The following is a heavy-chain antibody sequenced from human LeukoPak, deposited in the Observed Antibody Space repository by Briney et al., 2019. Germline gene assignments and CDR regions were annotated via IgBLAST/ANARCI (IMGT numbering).Heavy chain of an antibody. CDR3: ARWGVVWGIDY. CDR1: GFIFNNYF. J-gene: IGHJ4*02. CDR2: IKPDGSES. D-gene: IGHD3-16*01. Sequence: AGGSLRLSCAASGFIFNNYFMSWVRQAPGKRLEGVANIKPDGSESYYIDSVKGRFTLSRDNAKNSLDLQMNSLRAEDTAVYYCARWGVVWGIDYWGQGTLVTVSS. V-gene: IGHV3-7*01.